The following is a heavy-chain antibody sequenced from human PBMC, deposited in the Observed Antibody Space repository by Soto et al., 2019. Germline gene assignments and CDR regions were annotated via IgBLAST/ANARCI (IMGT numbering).Heavy chain of an antibody. CDR1: GFTFSSYA. D-gene: IGHD3-16*02. CDR3: AKWLATGNDRLSYYYYGMDV. V-gene: IGHV3-23*01. Sequence: PGGSLRLSCAASGFTFSSYAMSWVRQAPGKGLEWVSAISGSGGSTYYADSVKGRFTISRDNSKNTLYLQMNSLRAEDTAVYYCAKWLATGNDRLSYYYYGMDVWGQGTTVTVSS. CDR2: ISGSGGST. J-gene: IGHJ6*02.